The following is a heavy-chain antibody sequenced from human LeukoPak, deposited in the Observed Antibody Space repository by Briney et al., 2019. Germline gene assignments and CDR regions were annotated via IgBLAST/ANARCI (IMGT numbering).Heavy chain of an antibody. J-gene: IGHJ4*02. CDR2: INPNSDYT. CDR3: AVAPGDY. D-gene: IGHD2-21*01. CDR1: GYTFTDYY. V-gene: IGHV1-2*02. Sequence: ASVKVSWKASGYTFTDYYIHWVRQATGQGLEWMGWINPNSDYTFYAQKFQGRVTLTRDTSISTVYMELTTLTSDDTALYYCAVAPGDYWGQGTLVSVSA.